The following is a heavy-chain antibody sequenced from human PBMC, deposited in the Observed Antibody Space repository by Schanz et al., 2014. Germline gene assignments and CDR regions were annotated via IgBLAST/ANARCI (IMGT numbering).Heavy chain of an antibody. V-gene: IGHV3-23*04. CDR1: GFTFSTYA. CDR2: ISGSGVIT. CDR3: AKTLGGAGLTLYFDH. J-gene: IGHJ4*02. Sequence: EVQLVESGGGLVQPGGSLRLSCATSGFTFSTYAMSWVRQAPGKGLEWVSGISGSGVITYYADSVRGRFTISRDNFKNRLYLQMNSLRLEDTAIYYCAKTLGGAGLTLYFDHWGQGSLVTVSS. D-gene: IGHD3-10*01.